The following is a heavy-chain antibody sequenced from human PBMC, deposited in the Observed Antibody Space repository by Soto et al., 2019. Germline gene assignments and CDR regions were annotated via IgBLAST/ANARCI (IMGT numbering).Heavy chain of an antibody. CDR1: GYTFTSYD. CDR3: AREKTTSSFNY. CDR2: MNPNSGKT. D-gene: IGHD6-6*01. Sequence: QVQLVQSGAEVKKHGASVKVSCKASGYTFTSYDINWVRQATGQGHEWMGWMNPNSGKTGYAQKFQGRVTMTRNTSISTAYMALSSLRSEDTAADYCAREKTTSSFNYWGQGTLVTVSS. J-gene: IGHJ4*02. V-gene: IGHV1-8*01.